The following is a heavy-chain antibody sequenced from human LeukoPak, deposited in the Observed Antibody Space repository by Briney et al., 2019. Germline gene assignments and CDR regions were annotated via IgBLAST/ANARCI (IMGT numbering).Heavy chain of an antibody. V-gene: IGHV1-18*01. D-gene: IGHD6-19*01. J-gene: IGHJ4*02. CDR1: GYTFTSYG. CDR2: ISAYNGNT. Sequence: ASVKVSCKASGYTFTSYGISWVRQAPGQGLEWMGWISAYNGNTNYAQKLQGRVTMTTDTSTSTAYMELRSLRSDDTAVYYCARSPRIAVASTFSDYWGQGTLVTVSS. CDR3: ARSPRIAVASTFSDY.